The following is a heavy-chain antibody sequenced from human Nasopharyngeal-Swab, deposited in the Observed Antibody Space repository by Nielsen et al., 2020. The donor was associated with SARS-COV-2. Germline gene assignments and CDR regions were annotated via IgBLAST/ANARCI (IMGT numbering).Heavy chain of an antibody. J-gene: IGHJ4*02. CDR3: ARGEGVFLEWPYPVY. CDR1: GGSISSSSYY. V-gene: IGHV4-39*01. CDR2: IYYSGST. D-gene: IGHD3-3*01. Sequence: SETLSLTSTVSGGSISSSSYYWGWIRQPPGKGLEWIGSIYYSGSTYYNPSLKSRVTISVDTSKNQFSLKLSSVTAADTAVYYCARGEGVFLEWPYPVYWGQGTLVTVSS.